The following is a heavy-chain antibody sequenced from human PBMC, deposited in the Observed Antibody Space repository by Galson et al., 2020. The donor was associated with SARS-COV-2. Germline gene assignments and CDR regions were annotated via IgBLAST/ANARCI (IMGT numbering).Heavy chain of an antibody. CDR3: ARRRDYDSRGYGVDP. V-gene: IGHV5-10-1*01. CDR1: GYTFSHYW. J-gene: IGHJ5*02. D-gene: IGHD3-22*01. Sequence: GESLKISCKGSGYTFSHYWISWVRQMPGKGLEWMGRIDPTDSYTNYNPSFQGHVTISADKSISTAYLQWSSLKASDTAMYYCARRRDYDSRGYGVDPWGQGTLVTVSS. CDR2: IDPTDSYT.